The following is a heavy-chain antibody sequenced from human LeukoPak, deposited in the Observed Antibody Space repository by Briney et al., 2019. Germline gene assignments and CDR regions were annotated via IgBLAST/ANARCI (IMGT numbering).Heavy chain of an antibody. Sequence: GGSLRLSCAASGFTFSSYWMHWVRQAPGKGLVWVSRINTDGSSTTYADYVKGRFTFSRDNAKNTLFLQMNSLRTEDTAVYYCARGEYGSAWPNIDYWGQGTLVTVSS. D-gene: IGHD6-19*01. V-gene: IGHV3-74*01. CDR2: INTDGSST. CDR1: GFTFSSYW. J-gene: IGHJ4*02. CDR3: ARGEYGSAWPNIDY.